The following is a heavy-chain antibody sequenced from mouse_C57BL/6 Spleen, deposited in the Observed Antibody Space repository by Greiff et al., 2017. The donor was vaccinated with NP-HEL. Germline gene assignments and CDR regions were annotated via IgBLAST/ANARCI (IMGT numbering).Heavy chain of an antibody. CDR3: TRGGAIH. J-gene: IGHJ2*01. CDR1: GYTFTDYE. Sequence: ESGAELVRPGASVTLSCKASGYTFTDYEMHWVKQTPVHGLEWIGAIDPETGGTAYNQKFKGKAILTADKSSSTAYMELRSLTSEDSAVYYCTRGGAIHWGQGTTLTVSS. CDR2: IDPETGGT. V-gene: IGHV1-15*01.